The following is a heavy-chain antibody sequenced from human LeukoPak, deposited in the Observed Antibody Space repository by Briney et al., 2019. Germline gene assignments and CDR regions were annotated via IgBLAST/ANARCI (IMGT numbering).Heavy chain of an antibody. CDR2: INHSGST. CDR1: GGSISSGGYY. CDR3: ARTSSGWYRRFDY. V-gene: IGHV4-39*07. Sequence: SETLSLTCTVSGGSISSGGYYWSWIRQPPGKGLEWIGEINHSGSTNYNPSLKSRVTISVDTSKNQFSLKLSSVTAADTAVYYCARTSSGWYRRFDYWGQGTLVTVSS. D-gene: IGHD6-19*01. J-gene: IGHJ4*02.